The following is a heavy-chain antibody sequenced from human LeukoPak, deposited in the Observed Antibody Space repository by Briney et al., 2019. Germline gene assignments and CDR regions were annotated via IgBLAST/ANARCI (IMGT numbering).Heavy chain of an antibody. CDR2: IKQDGSEK. J-gene: IGHJ4*02. CDR3: ARGGVVPAAVSNY. D-gene: IGHD2-2*01. V-gene: IGHV3-7*01. Sequence: GGSLRLSCAASGFTFSSYWMSWVRQAPGKGLEWVANIKQDGSEKYYVDSVKGRFAISRDNAKNSLYLQMNSLRAEDTAVYYCARGGVVPAAVSNYWGQGTLVTVSS. CDR1: GFTFSSYW.